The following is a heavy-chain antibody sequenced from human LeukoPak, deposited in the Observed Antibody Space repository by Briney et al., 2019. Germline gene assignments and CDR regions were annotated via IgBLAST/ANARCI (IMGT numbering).Heavy chain of an antibody. CDR3: ARSKDILTGYCFDY. CDR1: GGSISSSSYY. V-gene: IGHV4-39*07. CDR2: IYYSGST. D-gene: IGHD3-9*01. J-gene: IGHJ4*02. Sequence: SETLSLTCTVSGGSISSSSYYWGWIRQPPGKGLEWIGSIYYSGSTYYNPSLKSRVTISVDTSKNQFSLKLSSVTAADTVVYYCARSKDILTGYCFDYWGQGTLVTVSS.